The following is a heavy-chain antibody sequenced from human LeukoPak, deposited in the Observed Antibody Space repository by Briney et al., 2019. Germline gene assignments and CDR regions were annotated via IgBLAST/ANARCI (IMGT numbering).Heavy chain of an antibody. CDR3: ARWAYYYDSSGYTPSYAFDI. D-gene: IGHD3-22*01. V-gene: IGHV4-59*01. CDR1: GGSISSYF. CDR2: ISYSGGT. Sequence: SETLSLTCTVSGGSISSYFWTWIRQPPGKGLEWIGYISYSGGTDYNPPLKSRVTISEDTSKNQFSLKLSSVTSADTAVYYCARWAYYYDSSGYTPSYAFDIWGQGTMVTVSS. J-gene: IGHJ3*02.